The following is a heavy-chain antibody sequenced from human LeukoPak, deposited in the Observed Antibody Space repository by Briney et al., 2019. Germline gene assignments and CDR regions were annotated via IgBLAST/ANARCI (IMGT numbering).Heavy chain of an antibody. Sequence: PSETLSLTCTVSGVSISSYYSSWIRQPPGKGLKWIGYIYYSGSTNYNPSLKSRVTISVDTSKNQFSLKLSSVTAADTAVYYCAGFSSPPDYFDYWGQGTLVTVSS. J-gene: IGHJ4*02. CDR2: IYYSGST. CDR3: AGFSSPPDYFDY. D-gene: IGHD6-13*01. V-gene: IGHV4-59*01. CDR1: GVSISSYY.